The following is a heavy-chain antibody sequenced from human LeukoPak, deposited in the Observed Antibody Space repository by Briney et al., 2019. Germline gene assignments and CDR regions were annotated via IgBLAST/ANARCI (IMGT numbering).Heavy chain of an antibody. CDR1: GFTFSSYS. J-gene: IGHJ4*02. Sequence: GGSLRLSCAVSGFTFSSYSMNWVRQAPGKGLEWLSYISSIGSTIYYADSVKGRFTISRDNAKNSLYLQMNNLRVEDTAMYYCAGGTGFIIKDWGQGTLVTVSS. D-gene: IGHD3-9*01. CDR3: AGGTGFIIKD. CDR2: ISSIGSTI. V-gene: IGHV3-48*04.